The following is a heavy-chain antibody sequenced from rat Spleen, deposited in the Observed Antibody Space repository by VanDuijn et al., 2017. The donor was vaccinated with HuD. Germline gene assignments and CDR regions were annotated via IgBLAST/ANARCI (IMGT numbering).Heavy chain of an antibody. CDR2: ISPGGGSS. J-gene: IGHJ2*01. CDR1: GFTLGNRY. D-gene: IGHD1-1*01. V-gene: IGHV5-27*01. CDR3: TRGGYYRY. Sequence: EVQLVESGGGLVQPGRSLKLSCAASGFTLGNRYMAWVRQAPTKGLDWVAYISPGGGSSYYRDSVKGRFTISRDNAKDNLYLQMDSLRSEDTATYYCTRGGYYRYWGQGVMVTVSS.